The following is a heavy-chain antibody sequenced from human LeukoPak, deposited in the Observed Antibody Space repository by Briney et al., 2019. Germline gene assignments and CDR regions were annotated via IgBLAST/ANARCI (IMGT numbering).Heavy chain of an antibody. J-gene: IGHJ4*02. D-gene: IGHD3-16*01. Sequence: GGSLRLSCTVSGFTVSSNSMSWVRQAPGKGLEWVSFIYSAGSTHYSDSVKGRFTISIDNSKNTPYPQMNSLRAEDTAVYYCARRAGAYTHPYDYWGQGTLVTVS. V-gene: IGHV3-53*01. CDR2: IYSAGST. CDR3: ARRAGAYTHPYDY. CDR1: GFTVSSNS.